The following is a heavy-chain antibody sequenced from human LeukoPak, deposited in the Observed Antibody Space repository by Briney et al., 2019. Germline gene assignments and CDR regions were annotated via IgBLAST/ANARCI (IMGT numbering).Heavy chain of an antibody. V-gene: IGHV3-30-3*01. CDR1: GFSFSNYA. J-gene: IGHJ6*02. CDR2: ISFDGTNK. Sequence: GGSLRLSCAASGFSFSNYAMHWVRQAPGKGLEWVAVISFDGTNKYYADSVKGRLTISRDNSENTLHLQMNSLRAEDTAVYFCVREVAVSGTENGAFNVWGPGATVTVSS. D-gene: IGHD6-19*01. CDR3: VREVAVSGTENGAFNV.